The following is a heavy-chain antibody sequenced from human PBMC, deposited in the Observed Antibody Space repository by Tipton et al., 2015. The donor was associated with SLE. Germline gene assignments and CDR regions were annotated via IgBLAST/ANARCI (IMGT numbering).Heavy chain of an antibody. CDR3: AAGYPAAH. V-gene: IGHV4-59*01. CDR2: IYYSGST. CDR1: GGSISSYY. D-gene: IGHD5-12*01. Sequence: TLSLTCTVSGGSISSYYWSWIRQPPGKGLEWIGYIYYSGSTNYNPPLKSRVTISVDTSKNQFSLKLSSVTAAATAVYYCAAGYPAAHWGQGTLVTVSS. J-gene: IGHJ4*02.